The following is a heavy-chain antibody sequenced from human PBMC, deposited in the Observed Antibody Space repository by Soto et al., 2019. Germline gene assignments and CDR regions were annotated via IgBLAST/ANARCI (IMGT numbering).Heavy chain of an antibody. D-gene: IGHD3-22*01. J-gene: IGHJ4*02. Sequence: EVQLLESGGGLVQPGGSLRLSCAASGFTFSSYAMSWVRQAPGKGLEWVSAISGSGGSTYYADSVKGRFTISRDNSKNTLDLQMNSLRAEDTAVYYCAKDSRDSSGYYYWGQGTLVTVSS. V-gene: IGHV3-23*01. CDR1: GFTFSSYA. CDR2: ISGSGGST. CDR3: AKDSRDSSGYYY.